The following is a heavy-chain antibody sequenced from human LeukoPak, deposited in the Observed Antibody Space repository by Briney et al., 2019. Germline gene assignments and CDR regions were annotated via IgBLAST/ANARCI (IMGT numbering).Heavy chain of an antibody. CDR3: TTGPFDYYGSASYLANGMDV. Sequence: GGSLRLSCAASGFTFSNAWMSWVRQAPGKGLEWVGRVKSKTDGGTTDYTAPVKGRFSISRDDSKNTLYLQMNSLKSEDTAVYYCTTGPFDYYGSASYLANGMDVWGQGTTVTVSS. D-gene: IGHD3-10*01. J-gene: IGHJ6*02. V-gene: IGHV3-15*01. CDR2: VKSKTDGGTT. CDR1: GFTFSNAW.